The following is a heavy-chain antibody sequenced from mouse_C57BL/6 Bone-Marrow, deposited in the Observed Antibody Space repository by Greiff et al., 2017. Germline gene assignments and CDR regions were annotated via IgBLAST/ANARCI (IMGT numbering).Heavy chain of an antibody. Sequence: EVKLEESGPGLVKPSQSLSLTCSVTGYSITRGYYWNWIRQFPGNKLEWMGYISYDGSNNYNPSLKNRISITPDTSKNQFFLKLNSVTTEDTATYYCARGGWLPRFAYWGQGTLVTVSA. CDR2: ISYDGSN. J-gene: IGHJ3*01. CDR3: ARGGWLPRFAY. V-gene: IGHV3-6*01. D-gene: IGHD2-3*01. CDR1: GYSITRGYY.